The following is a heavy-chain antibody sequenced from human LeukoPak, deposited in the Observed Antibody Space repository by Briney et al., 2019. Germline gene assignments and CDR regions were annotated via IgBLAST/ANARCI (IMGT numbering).Heavy chain of an antibody. D-gene: IGHD3-22*01. Sequence: PSETLSLTCTVSGGSISSGGYCWSWIRQHPGKGLEWIGYIYYSGSTYYNPSLKSRVTISVDTSKNQFSLKLSSVTAADTAVYYCARDVVINYYYGMDVWGQGTTVTVSS. CDR1: GGSISSGGYC. CDR2: IYYSGST. CDR3: ARDVVINYYYGMDV. J-gene: IGHJ6*02. V-gene: IGHV4-31*03.